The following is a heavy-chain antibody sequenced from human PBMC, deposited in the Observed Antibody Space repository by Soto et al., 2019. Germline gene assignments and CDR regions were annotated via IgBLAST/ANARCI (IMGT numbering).Heavy chain of an antibody. CDR3: ARGYCSGGSCSYYYYYGMDV. Sequence: PGGSLRLSCAASGFTVSSNYMSWVRQAPGKGLEWVSVIYSGGSTYYADSVKGRFTISRDNSKNTLYLQMNSLRAEDTAVYYCARGYCSGGSCSYYYYYGMDVCGQGTTVTVSS. D-gene: IGHD2-15*01. CDR1: GFTVSSNY. J-gene: IGHJ6*02. CDR2: IYSGGST. V-gene: IGHV3-66*01.